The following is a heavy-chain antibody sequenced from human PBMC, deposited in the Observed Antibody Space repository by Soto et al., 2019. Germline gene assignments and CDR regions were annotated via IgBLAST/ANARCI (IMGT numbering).Heavy chain of an antibody. Sequence: QVQLQQWGAGLLKPSETLSLTCAVYGGSFSGYYWSWIRQPPGKGLEWIGEINHSGSTNYNPSLKSRGNISVDTSKNQSCLKRSSVTASGAAVYYCARGGGGCSGGSCYHQSKWCYYYYYMDVWGKGATVTVSS. CDR3: ARGGGGCSGGSCYHQSKWCYYYYYMDV. D-gene: IGHD2-15*01. CDR2: INHSGST. CDR1: GGSFSGYY. J-gene: IGHJ6*03. V-gene: IGHV4-34*01.